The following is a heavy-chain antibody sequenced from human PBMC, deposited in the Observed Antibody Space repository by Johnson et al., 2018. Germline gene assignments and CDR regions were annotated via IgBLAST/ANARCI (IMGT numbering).Heavy chain of an antibody. V-gene: IGHV3-20*04. Sequence: EVRLVESGGGVVRPGGSLRLSCAASGFTFEDYGMTWVRQAPGKGLEWVSGISWNGVSAGYADSVKGRFTISRDNAKNSLYLQMNSLRVEDTAFYYFAGGGHSGRRAFDIWGQGTKVTVSS. J-gene: IGHJ3*02. CDR1: GFTFEDYG. CDR3: AGGGHSGRRAFDI. D-gene: IGHD4-23*01. CDR2: ISWNGVSA.